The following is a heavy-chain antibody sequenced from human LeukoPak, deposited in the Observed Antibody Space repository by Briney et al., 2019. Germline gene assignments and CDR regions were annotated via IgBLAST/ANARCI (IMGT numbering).Heavy chain of an antibody. CDR1: GFTFSSFA. J-gene: IGHJ4*02. D-gene: IGHD5-18*01. V-gene: IGHV3-23*01. CDR3: AKTYRGYSYVGDFDY. Sequence: GGSLRLSCAASGFTFSSFAMSWVRQAPGKGLEWVSGISGSGGSTYYADSVKGRFTISRDNSKSTLYLQMNSLRAEDTAVYYCAKTYRGYSYVGDFDYWGRGTLVTVSS. CDR2: ISGSGGST.